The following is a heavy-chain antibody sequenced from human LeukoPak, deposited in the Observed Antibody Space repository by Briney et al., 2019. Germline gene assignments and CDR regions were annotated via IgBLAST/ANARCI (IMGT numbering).Heavy chain of an antibody. CDR1: GGSISSGGYY. V-gene: IGHV4-31*03. Sequence: PSQTLSLTCTVSGGSISSGGYYWSWIRQHPGKGLEWIGYIYYSGSTDYNPSLKSRFTMSVDTSKNQFSLKLSSVTAADTAVYYCANADYDMAFDIWGQGTMVTVSS. CDR2: IYYSGST. D-gene: IGHD3-9*01. CDR3: ANADYDMAFDI. J-gene: IGHJ3*02.